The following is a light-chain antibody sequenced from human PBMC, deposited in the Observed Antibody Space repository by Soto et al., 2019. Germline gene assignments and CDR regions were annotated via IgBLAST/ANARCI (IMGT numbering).Light chain of an antibody. Sequence: EIVLTQSPGTLSLSPGESATLSCRASQSVRSSYLAWYQQKPGQAPRLLIYGASSRATGIPDRFSGSGSGTGFTLTIIRVEPEDFAVYYCRRSLTFGGGTKVEIK. CDR1: QSVRSSY. J-gene: IGKJ4*01. V-gene: IGKV3-20*01. CDR2: GAS. CDR3: RRSLT.